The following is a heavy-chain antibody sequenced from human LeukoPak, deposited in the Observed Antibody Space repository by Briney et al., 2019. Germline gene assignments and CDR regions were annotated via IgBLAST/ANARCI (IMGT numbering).Heavy chain of an antibody. D-gene: IGHD6-13*01. CDR2: IYPGDSDT. V-gene: IGHV5-51*01. J-gene: IGHJ3*02. CDR3: ARTLSSSWLDSLDI. Sequence: GESLKISCKDSGYSFTNNWIGWVRQTPGRGLEWMGIIYPGDSDTRYSPSFQGQVTISADKSISTAYLQWGSLKASDTAMYYCARTLSSSWLDSLDIWGQGTMVTVSS. CDR1: GYSFTNNW.